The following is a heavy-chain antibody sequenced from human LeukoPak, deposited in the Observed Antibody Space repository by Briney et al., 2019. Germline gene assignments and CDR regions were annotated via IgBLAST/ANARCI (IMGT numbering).Heavy chain of an antibody. V-gene: IGHV3-30*02. CDR2: IRYDGSNK. Sequence: GGSLRLSCAASGFTFSSYGMHWVRQAPGKGLEWVAFIRYDGSNKYYADSVKGRFTISRDNSKNTLYLQMNSLRAEDTAVYYCARANIVGARSLGYWGQGTLVTVSS. D-gene: IGHD1-26*01. CDR3: ARANIVGARSLGY. CDR1: GFTFSSYG. J-gene: IGHJ4*02.